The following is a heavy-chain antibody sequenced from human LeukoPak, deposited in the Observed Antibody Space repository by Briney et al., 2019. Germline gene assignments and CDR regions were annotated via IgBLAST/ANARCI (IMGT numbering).Heavy chain of an antibody. Sequence: PGGSLRLSCAASGFTLSSYPMLWVRQAPGRGLEWVAVILSDGSNKYYADSVKGRFTISRDNSKNTLYLQMNSLRAEDTAVYYCARGGSGTSPLNYWGQGTLVTVSS. V-gene: IGHV3-30*04. D-gene: IGHD4-23*01. CDR2: ILSDGSNK. J-gene: IGHJ4*02. CDR3: ARGGSGTSPLNY. CDR1: GFTLSSYP.